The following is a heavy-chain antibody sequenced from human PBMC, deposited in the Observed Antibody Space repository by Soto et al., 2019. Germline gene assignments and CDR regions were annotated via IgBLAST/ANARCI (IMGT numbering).Heavy chain of an antibody. CDR2: INHSGST. CDR3: ARILLSRAYYYYYYYMDV. J-gene: IGHJ6*03. CDR1: GGSFSGYY. Sequence: PSETLSLTCAVYGGSFSGYYWSRIRQPPGKGLEWIGEINHSGSTNYNPSLKSRVTISVDTSKNQFSLKLSSVTAADTAVYYCARILLSRAYYYYYYYMDVWGKGTTVTVSS. V-gene: IGHV4-34*01.